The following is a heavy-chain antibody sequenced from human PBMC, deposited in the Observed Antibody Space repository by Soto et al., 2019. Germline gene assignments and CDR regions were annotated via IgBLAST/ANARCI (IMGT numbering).Heavy chain of an antibody. CDR2: ISGSGGST. V-gene: IGHV3-23*01. J-gene: IGHJ4*02. CDR3: ARRGSGSDYDY. D-gene: IGHD1-26*01. Sequence: EVQLLESGGGLVQPGGSRRLSCAASGFTFSSYAMRWVRQAPVKGLEWVSAISGSGGSTYYADSVKGRFTISRDNSKNTLYLQMNSLSAEDTAVYYCARRGSGSDYDYWGQGTLVTVSS. CDR1: GFTFSSYA.